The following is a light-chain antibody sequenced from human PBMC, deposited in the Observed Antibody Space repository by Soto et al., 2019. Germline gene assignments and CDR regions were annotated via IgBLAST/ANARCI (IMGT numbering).Light chain of an antibody. CDR2: GAS. V-gene: IGKV1-39*01. J-gene: IGKJ4*01. CDR3: QQSSSTPLT. CDR1: EAISHY. Sequence: IPMTQSPSSLSASIGDRVTITCRASEAISHYLNWYQQKPGKAPKLLIYGASKLQSGVPSRFSDSGSGTDFTLTITSLQGEDFATYYCQQSSSTPLTFGGGTKVEI.